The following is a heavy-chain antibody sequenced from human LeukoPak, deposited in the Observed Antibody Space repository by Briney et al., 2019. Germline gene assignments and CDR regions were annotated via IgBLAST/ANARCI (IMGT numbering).Heavy chain of an antibody. CDR1: GFTFSSYS. V-gene: IGHV3-21*01. CDR3: ARAEAAALDY. CDR2: ISSSSSYI. D-gene: IGHD6-13*01. J-gene: IGHJ4*02. Sequence: GGSLRLSCAASGFTFSSYSMNWVRQAPGKGLGWVSSISSSSSYIYYADSVKGRFTISRDNAKNSLYLQMNSLRAEDTAVYYCARAEAAALDYWGQETLVTVSS.